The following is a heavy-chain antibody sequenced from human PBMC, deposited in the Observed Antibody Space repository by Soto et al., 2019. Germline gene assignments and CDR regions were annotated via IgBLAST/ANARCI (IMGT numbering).Heavy chain of an antibody. CDR2: IIPIFGKA. D-gene: IGHD4-17*01. J-gene: IGHJ4*02. CDR3: AREPTDDYGDDASAY. V-gene: IGHV1-69*06. CDR1: GGTFSSYA. Sequence: QLQLVQSGSEVKKPGSSVKFSCKASGGTFSSYAISWVRQAPGQGLEWMGGIIPIFGKANYAQKFQGRVTITADKSTSLAYMELSSLGSYDTAVYYGAREPTDDYGDDASAYWGQGTLVTVSS.